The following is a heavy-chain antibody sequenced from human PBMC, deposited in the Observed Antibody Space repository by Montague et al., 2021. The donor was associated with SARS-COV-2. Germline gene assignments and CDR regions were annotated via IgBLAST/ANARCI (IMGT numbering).Heavy chain of an antibody. Sequence: SETLSLTCAVYGGSFSGYYWSWIRQPPGKGLEWIGEINHSGSTNYNPSLKSRVTISGDTSKNQFSLKLSSVTAADTAVYYCARFYHVGMVRGVRRAYYYGIDVWGQGTTVTVSS. CDR1: GGSFSGYY. CDR3: ARFYHVGMVRGVRRAYYYGIDV. V-gene: IGHV4-34*01. D-gene: IGHD3-10*01. J-gene: IGHJ6*02. CDR2: INHSGST.